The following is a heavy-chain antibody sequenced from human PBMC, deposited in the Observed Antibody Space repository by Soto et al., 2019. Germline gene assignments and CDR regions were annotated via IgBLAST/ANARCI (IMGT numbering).Heavy chain of an antibody. CDR3: AGDYDILTGLSY. J-gene: IGHJ4*02. V-gene: IGHV4-59*01. CDR1: GGCISSYY. CDR2: IYYSGST. D-gene: IGHD3-9*01. Sequence: PSETLSLTCTVSGGCISSYYWSWIRQPPGTGLEWIGYIYYSGSTNYNPSLKSRVTISVDTSKNQFSLKLSSVTAADTAVYYCAGDYDILTGLSYWGQGTLVTVSS.